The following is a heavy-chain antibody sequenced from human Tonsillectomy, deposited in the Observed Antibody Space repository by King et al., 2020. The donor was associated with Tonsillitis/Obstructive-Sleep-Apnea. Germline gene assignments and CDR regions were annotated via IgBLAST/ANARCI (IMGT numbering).Heavy chain of an antibody. CDR1: GFTFDYNA. D-gene: IGHD3-3*01. Sequence: AQLVQSGGGLVQPGRSLRLSCAASGFTFDYNAMHWVRQAPGKGLEWVSGISWNSNSIGYADSVKGRFTISRDNAKNSLYMQMNSLRAEDTALYYCAKDTGRFLTPYMDVWGKGTTVTVSS. V-gene: IGHV3-9*01. J-gene: IGHJ6*03. CDR2: ISWNSNSI. CDR3: AKDTGRFLTPYMDV.